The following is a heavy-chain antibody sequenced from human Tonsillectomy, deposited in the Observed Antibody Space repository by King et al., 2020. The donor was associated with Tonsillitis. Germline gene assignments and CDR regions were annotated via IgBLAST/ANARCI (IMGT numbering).Heavy chain of an antibody. CDR3: ATDTTFDSYGYQDS. CDR2: ISYDGSKK. J-gene: IGHJ4*02. D-gene: IGHD3-22*01. V-gene: IGHV3-30*03. Sequence: VQLMESGGGVVQPGRSLRLSCAASGFTFSSYAMHWVRQAPGKGLEWVAVISYDGSKKYYADSVKGRFTISRDNSKNTLYLQMNSLRAEDTAVYYCATDTTFDSYGYQDSWGQGTLVTVSS. CDR1: GFTFSSYA.